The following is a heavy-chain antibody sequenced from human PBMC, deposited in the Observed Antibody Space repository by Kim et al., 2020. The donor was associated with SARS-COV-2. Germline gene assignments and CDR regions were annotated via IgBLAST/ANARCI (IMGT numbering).Heavy chain of an antibody. J-gene: IGHJ5*02. CDR1: GGSFSGYY. CDR3: ARGPPYGSGSRNWFDP. CDR2: INHSGST. Sequence: SETLSLTCAVYGGSFSGYYWSWIRQPPGKGLEWIGEINHSGSTNYNPSLKSRVTISVDTSKNQFSLKLSSVTAADTAVYYCARGPPYGSGSRNWFDPWGQGALVTVSS. D-gene: IGHD3-10*01. V-gene: IGHV4-34*01.